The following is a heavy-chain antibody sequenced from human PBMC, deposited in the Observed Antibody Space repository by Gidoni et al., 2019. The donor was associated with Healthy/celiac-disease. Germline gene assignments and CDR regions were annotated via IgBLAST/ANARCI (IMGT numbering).Heavy chain of an antibody. CDR1: GFTFSSYA. Sequence: EVQLLESGGGLVQPGGSLRLSCAASGFTFSSYAMSWVRQAPGKGLEWFSAISGSGGSTYSADSVKGRFTISRYNSKNTLYLQMNSLRAEDTAVYYCATEYDSSGYYFDYWGQGTLVTVSS. J-gene: IGHJ4*02. D-gene: IGHD3-22*01. CDR3: ATEYDSSGYYFDY. CDR2: ISGSGGST. V-gene: IGHV3-23*01.